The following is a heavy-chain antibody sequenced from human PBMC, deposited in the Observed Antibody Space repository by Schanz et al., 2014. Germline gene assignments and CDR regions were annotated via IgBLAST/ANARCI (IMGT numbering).Heavy chain of an antibody. J-gene: IGHJ5*02. Sequence: VHLLESGGGLVEPGGSLRLSCAASGFTFSSHWMHWVRQDPGKGLVWVARINSVGSNTDYADSVKGRFTISRDNAKNTLYLQMNSLRAEDTAVYYCARPALWFGDNCFDPWGQGTLVTVSS. CDR1: GFTFSSHW. D-gene: IGHD3-10*01. CDR2: INSVGSNT. CDR3: ARPALWFGDNCFDP. V-gene: IGHV3-74*02.